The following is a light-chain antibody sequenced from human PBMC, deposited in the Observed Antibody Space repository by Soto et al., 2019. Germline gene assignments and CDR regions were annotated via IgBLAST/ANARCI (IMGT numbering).Light chain of an antibody. Sequence: DIQMTQSPSSLSASVGVRFTITCRTSQGASNSLAWLQQKPGRAPKRLICASSTLLSGVRSRFSGSGSVTDFTLAISSLQPEDIATYYCQKYNCALCAIGPGTKVDI. CDR3: QKYNCALCA. V-gene: IGKV1-27*01. CDR1: QGASNS. CDR2: ASS. J-gene: IGKJ3*01.